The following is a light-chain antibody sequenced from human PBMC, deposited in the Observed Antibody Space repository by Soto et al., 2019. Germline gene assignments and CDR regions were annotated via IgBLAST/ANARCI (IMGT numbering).Light chain of an antibody. Sequence: QSVLTQPASVSGSPGQSITISCTGTSGDVGVYKFVSWYQQHPGKAPKLIIYEVSNRPSGVSSRFSGSMSGNTASLTISGLQAEDEVDYYCGSYTGTIYVFGTGTKV. CDR3: GSYTGTIYV. V-gene: IGLV2-14*01. CDR2: EVS. CDR1: SGDVGVYKF. J-gene: IGLJ1*01.